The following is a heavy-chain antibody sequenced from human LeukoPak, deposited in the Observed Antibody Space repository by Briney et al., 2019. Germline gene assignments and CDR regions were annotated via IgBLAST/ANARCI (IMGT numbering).Heavy chain of an antibody. D-gene: IGHD3-9*01. J-gene: IGHJ3*02. CDR1: GGSISSYY. CDR2: IYTSGST. CDR3: ARGYGYYDILTGYQTYDAFDI. Sequence: SETLSLTCTVSGGSISSYYWSWIRQPAGKGLEWIGRIYTSGSTNYNPSLKSRVTMSVDTSKNQFSLKLSSVTTADTAVYYCARGYGYYDILTGYQTYDAFDIWGQGTMVTVSS. V-gene: IGHV4-4*07.